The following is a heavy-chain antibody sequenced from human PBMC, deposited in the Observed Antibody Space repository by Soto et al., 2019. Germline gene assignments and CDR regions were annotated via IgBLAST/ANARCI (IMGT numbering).Heavy chain of an antibody. CDR1: GYTFTSSD. CDR3: ARRAVTGAFDD. V-gene: IGHV1-18*01. CDR2: ISSYNTNA. D-gene: IGHD6-19*01. Sequence: GASVKVSCKASGYTFTSSDISWVRQAPGQGLEWMGWISSYNTNANYAQKFRGRVTMTTDTSTKTVYLELRSLTTDDTAVYYCARRAVTGAFDDWGQGTLVTVSS. J-gene: IGHJ4*02.